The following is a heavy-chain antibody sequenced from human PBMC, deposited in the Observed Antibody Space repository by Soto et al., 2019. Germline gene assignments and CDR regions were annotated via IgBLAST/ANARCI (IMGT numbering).Heavy chain of an antibody. V-gene: IGHV4-38-2*01. CDR2: IYHSGST. CDR3: ARLRMVRGASFDY. Sequence: SSETLSLTCAVSGYSISSGYYWGWIRQPPGKGLEWIGSIYHSGSTYYNPSLKSRVTISVDTSKNQFSLKLSSVTAADTAVYHCARLRMVRGASFDYWGQGTLVTVSS. CDR1: GYSISSGYY. J-gene: IGHJ4*02. D-gene: IGHD3-10*01.